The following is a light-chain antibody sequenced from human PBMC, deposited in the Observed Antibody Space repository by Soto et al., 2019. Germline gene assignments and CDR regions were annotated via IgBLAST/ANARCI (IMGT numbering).Light chain of an antibody. CDR1: SSDVGGYNY. CDR3: SSYTNSITLGGV. Sequence: QSALTQPASVSGSPGQSITISCTGTSSDVGGYNYVSWYQQHPGKAPKVMIYEVSIRPSGVSNRFSGSKSGNTASLTISGLQAEDEADYYCSSYTNSITLGGVFGGGTKVTVL. CDR2: EVS. J-gene: IGLJ2*01. V-gene: IGLV2-14*01.